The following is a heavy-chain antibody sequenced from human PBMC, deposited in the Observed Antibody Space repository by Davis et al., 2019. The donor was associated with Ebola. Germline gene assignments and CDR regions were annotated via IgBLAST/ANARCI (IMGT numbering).Heavy chain of an antibody. CDR2: ISSSGSTI. J-gene: IGHJ6*02. CDR1: GFTFRDYY. Sequence: PGGSLRLSFAASGFTFRDYYMSWIRQAPGKGLEWVSYISSSGSTIYYADSVKGRFTISRDNAKKSLYLQMNSLRAEDTAVYYCARSFTTRKYYYGMDVWGQGTTVTVSS. V-gene: IGHV3-11*01. D-gene: IGHD3-3*01. CDR3: ARSFTTRKYYYGMDV.